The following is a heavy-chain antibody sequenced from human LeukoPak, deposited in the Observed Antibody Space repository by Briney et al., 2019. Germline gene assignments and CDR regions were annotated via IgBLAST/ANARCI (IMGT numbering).Heavy chain of an antibody. CDR3: ARDGDGGYTADY. Sequence: GGSLRLSCAASGFTFSRFWMSWVRQAPGKGLEWVANVKQDGSEKYYVDSVRGRFTISRDNAKNSLYLQMNGLRAEDTAVYYCARDGDGGYTADYWGQGTLVTVSS. D-gene: IGHD5-24*01. V-gene: IGHV3-7*05. J-gene: IGHJ4*02. CDR1: GFTFSRFW. CDR2: VKQDGSEK.